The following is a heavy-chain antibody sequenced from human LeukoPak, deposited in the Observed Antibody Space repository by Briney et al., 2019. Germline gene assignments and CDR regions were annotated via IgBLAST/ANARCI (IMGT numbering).Heavy chain of an antibody. CDR1: GYTLTGYY. CDR2: MSPNSGNT. D-gene: IGHD7-27*01. V-gene: IGHV1-8*02. J-gene: IGHJ4*02. CDR3: ARTPPNWGADY. Sequence: ASVKVSCKASGYTLTGYYMQWVRQDTGQGLEWMGWMSPNSGNTGYAQKFQGRVTMTRDTSIGTAYLELSSLKSEDTAVYYCARTPPNWGADYWGQGTLVTVSS.